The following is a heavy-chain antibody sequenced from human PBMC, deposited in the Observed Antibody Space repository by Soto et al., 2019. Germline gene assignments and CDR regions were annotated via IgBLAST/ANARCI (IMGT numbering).Heavy chain of an antibody. J-gene: IGHJ4*02. D-gene: IGHD1-20*01. Sequence: KPSETLSLTCTVSGVSVSSGGYYWSWIRQPPGKGLEWIAYIYSTVSTNYNPSLKSRVTISVDTSKNQFSLKLSSVTAADTAVYFCARARITFEYWGQGTLVTVSS. CDR1: GVSVSSGGYY. CDR3: ARARITFEY. V-gene: IGHV4-61*08. CDR2: IYSTVST.